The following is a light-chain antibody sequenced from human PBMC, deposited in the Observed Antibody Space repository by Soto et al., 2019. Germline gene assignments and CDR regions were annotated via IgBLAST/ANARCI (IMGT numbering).Light chain of an antibody. CDR3: QQYNNWPLT. Sequence: EIVMTQSPATLFVSPGERATLSCRASQSVSSNLAWYQQKPGQAPRLLIYGASIRATGIPARFSGSGSGTEFTLTISSLQSEDFAVYYCQQYNNWPLTFGGGTKVEIK. CDR1: QSVSSN. V-gene: IGKV3D-15*01. CDR2: GAS. J-gene: IGKJ4*01.